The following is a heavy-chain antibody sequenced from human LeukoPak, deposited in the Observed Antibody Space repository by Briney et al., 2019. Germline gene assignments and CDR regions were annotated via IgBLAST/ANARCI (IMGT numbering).Heavy chain of an antibody. V-gene: IGHV3-7*01. CDR1: GFSFSSYV. D-gene: IGHD7-27*01. CDR2: IKQVGSEK. CDR3: ARDSPELGHLGDDAFHI. J-gene: IGHJ3*02. Sequence: GGSLRLSCAASGFSFSSYVMSWVRQAPGKGRGWVAKIKQVGSEKYYVDSVKGRFTISRDNAKNSLYLQMNSLRAEDTAVYYCARDSPELGHLGDDAFHIWGEGTIVSVPS.